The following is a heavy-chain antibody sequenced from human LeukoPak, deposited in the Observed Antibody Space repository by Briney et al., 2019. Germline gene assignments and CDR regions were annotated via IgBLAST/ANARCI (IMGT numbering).Heavy chain of an antibody. V-gene: IGHV3-48*03. CDR3: ARDQGSGWLFDY. Sequence: PGGSLRLSCAASGFTFSSYEMNWVRQAPGKGLEWVSYISSSGSTIYYADSVKGRFTISRDNAKNSLYLQMNSLRAEDTAVYYCARDQGSGWLFDYWGPGTLVTVSS. CDR2: ISSSGSTI. D-gene: IGHD6-19*01. CDR1: GFTFSSYE. J-gene: IGHJ4*02.